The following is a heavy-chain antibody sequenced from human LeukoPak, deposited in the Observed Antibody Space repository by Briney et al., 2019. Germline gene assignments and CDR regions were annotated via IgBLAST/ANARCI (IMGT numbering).Heavy chain of an antibody. V-gene: IGHV3-30-3*01. Sequence: GGSLRLSCAASGFTFSSYAMHWVRQAPGKGLEWVAFISYDGSNKYYADSVKGRFTISRDNSKNTLYLQMNSLRAEDTAVYYCVREGYCSSTRYHVIDYWGQGTLVTVSS. J-gene: IGHJ4*02. CDR2: ISYDGSNK. D-gene: IGHD2-2*01. CDR3: VREGYCSSTRYHVIDY. CDR1: GFTFSSYA.